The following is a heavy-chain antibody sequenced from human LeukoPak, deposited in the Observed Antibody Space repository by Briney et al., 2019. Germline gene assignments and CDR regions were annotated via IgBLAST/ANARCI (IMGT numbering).Heavy chain of an antibody. CDR3: AKVGPPPTMHYGDSWAFDI. Sequence: GASVRVSCKASGGTFSSYAISWVRQAPGQGLEWMGGIIPIFGTANYAQKFQGRVTITADKSTSTAYMELSSLRSEDTAVYYCAKVGPPPTMHYGDSWAFDIWGQGTMVTVSS. CDR1: GGTFSSYA. CDR2: IIPIFGTA. D-gene: IGHD4-17*01. J-gene: IGHJ3*02. V-gene: IGHV1-69*06.